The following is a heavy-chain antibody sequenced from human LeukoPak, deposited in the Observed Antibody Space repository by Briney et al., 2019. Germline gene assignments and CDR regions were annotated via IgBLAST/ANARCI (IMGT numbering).Heavy chain of an antibody. D-gene: IGHD2-21*01. Sequence: ETLSLTCAVYGGSFSSYYWSWIRQPPGKGLEWIGEINHSGSTNYNPSLKSRVTISVDTSKNQFSLKLTSVTAADTAVYYCATTYCGGDCYSGVVSFDPWGQGTLVTVSS. CDR1: GGSFSSYY. V-gene: IGHV4-34*01. CDR3: ATTYCGGDCYSGVVSFDP. CDR2: INHSGST. J-gene: IGHJ5*02.